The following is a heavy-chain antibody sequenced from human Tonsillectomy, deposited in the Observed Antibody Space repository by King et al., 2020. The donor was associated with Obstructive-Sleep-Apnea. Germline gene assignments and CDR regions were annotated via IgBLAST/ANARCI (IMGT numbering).Heavy chain of an antibody. J-gene: IGHJ4*02. Sequence: VQLVESGGGLVQPGGSLRLSCAASGFTFSSYRMNWVRQAPGKGLAGVSYIGTSRRSMYHADSVRGRFTISRDNAKNSLFLQMDSLRAEDTAVYYCARGAAKIYYDSSGYPFDYWGQGALVTVSS. CDR2: IGTSRRSM. CDR3: ARGAAKIYYDSSGYPFDY. V-gene: IGHV3-48*04. D-gene: IGHD3-22*01. CDR1: GFTFSSYR.